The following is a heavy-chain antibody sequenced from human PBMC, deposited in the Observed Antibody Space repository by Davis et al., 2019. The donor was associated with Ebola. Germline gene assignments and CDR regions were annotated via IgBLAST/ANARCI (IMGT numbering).Heavy chain of an antibody. D-gene: IGHD3-3*01. CDR2: ISYDGSNK. J-gene: IGHJ4*02. V-gene: IGHV3-30*03. Sequence: PGESLKISCAASGFTFSSYGMHWVRQAPGKGLEWVAVISYDGSNKYYADSVKGRFTISRDNSKNTLYLQMNSLRAEDTAVYYCARDLMEWGQGTLVTVSS. CDR3: ARDLME. CDR1: GFTFSSYG.